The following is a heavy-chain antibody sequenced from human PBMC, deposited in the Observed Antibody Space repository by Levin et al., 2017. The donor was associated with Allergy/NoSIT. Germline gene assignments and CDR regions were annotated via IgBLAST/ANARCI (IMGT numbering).Heavy chain of an antibody. V-gene: IGHV1-3*01. Sequence: ASVKVSCTASGYTFTTNSIHWVRQAPGQRLEWMGWINGDNGDTKHSQKFQGRVTITRDRSAGTAYMELSSLRSEDTAVYYCARRAEGYCTTASCPTPFDHWGQGTLVIVSS. D-gene: IGHD2-2*01. J-gene: IGHJ4*02. CDR1: GYTFTTNS. CDR2: INGDNGDT. CDR3: ARRAEGYCTTASCPTPFDH.